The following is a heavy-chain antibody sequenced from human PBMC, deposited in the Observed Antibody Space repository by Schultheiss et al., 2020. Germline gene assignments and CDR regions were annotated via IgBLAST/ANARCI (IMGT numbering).Heavy chain of an antibody. CDR1: GGSISSYY. CDR3: ARDQRVLVVDYYYGMDV. V-gene: IGHV4-59*12. J-gene: IGHJ6*02. CDR2: IYYSGST. Sequence: SQTLSLTCTVSGGSISSYYWSWIRQPPGKGLEWIGYIYYSGSTNYNPSLKSRVTISVDTSKNPFSLKLTSVTAADTAVYYCARDQRVLVVDYYYGMDVWGQGTTVTVSS. D-gene: IGHD3-22*01.